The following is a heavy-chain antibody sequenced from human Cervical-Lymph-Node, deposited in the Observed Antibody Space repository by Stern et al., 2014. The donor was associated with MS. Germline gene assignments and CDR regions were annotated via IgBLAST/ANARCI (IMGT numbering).Heavy chain of an antibody. J-gene: IGHJ3*01. Sequence: QMQLVQSGAEVKKPGSSVKVSCKASGGTFSTYAITWVRQAPGQGLEWMGGIIPMFGTADYAQKFQGRVTIIADTSTRTSYMELSSLRSEDTAVYYCARRVYYDSGGYSPDAFDGFDLWGQGTMVTVSA. CDR2: IIPMFGTA. D-gene: IGHD3-22*01. CDR3: ARRVYYDSGGYSPDAFDGFDL. V-gene: IGHV1-69*06. CDR1: GGTFSTYA.